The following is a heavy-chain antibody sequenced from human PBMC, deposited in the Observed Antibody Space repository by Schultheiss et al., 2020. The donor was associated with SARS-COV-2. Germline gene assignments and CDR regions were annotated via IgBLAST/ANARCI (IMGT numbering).Heavy chain of an antibody. Sequence: SETLSLTCAVSGYSISSGYYWSWIRQPPGKGLEWIGYIYYSGSTNYNPSLKSRVTISVDTSKNQFSLKLSSVTAADTAVYYCARTAYYYYGMDVWGQGTTVTVSS. J-gene: IGHJ6*02. CDR1: GYSISSGYY. V-gene: IGHV4-61*01. CDR3: ARTAYYYYGMDV. CDR2: IYYSGST.